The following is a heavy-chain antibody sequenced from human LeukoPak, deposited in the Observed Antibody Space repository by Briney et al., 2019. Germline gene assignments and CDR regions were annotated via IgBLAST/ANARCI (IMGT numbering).Heavy chain of an antibody. CDR3: AREGERWLQVNPLDY. Sequence: SETLSLTCTVSGGSISSYYWSWIRQPPGKGLEWIGYIYYSGSTNYNPSLKSRVTISVDTSKNQFSLKLSSVTAADTAVYYCAREGERWLQVNPLDYWGQGTLVTVSS. CDR2: IYYSGST. D-gene: IGHD5-24*01. CDR1: GGSISSYY. V-gene: IGHV4-59*01. J-gene: IGHJ4*02.